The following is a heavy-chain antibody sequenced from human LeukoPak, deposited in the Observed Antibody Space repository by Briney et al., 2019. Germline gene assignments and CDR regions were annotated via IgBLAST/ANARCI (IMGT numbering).Heavy chain of an antibody. CDR2: IYSGGST. CDR1: GFTVSSNY. Sequence: GGSLRLSCAASGFTVSSNYMTRVRQAPGKGLEWVSVIYSGGSTYYADSVKGRFTISRDNSKNTLYLQMNSLRAEDTAVYYCARGTSSGYFQLYFDYWGQGTLVTVSS. CDR3: ARGTSSGYFQLYFDY. D-gene: IGHD3-22*01. V-gene: IGHV3-53*01. J-gene: IGHJ4*02.